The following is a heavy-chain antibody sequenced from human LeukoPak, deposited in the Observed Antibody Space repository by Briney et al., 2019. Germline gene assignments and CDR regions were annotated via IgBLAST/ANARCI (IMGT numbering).Heavy chain of an antibody. J-gene: IGHJ5*02. CDR3: ATEVGFGEYNWFDP. CDR1: GFTFSSYG. D-gene: IGHD3-10*01. Sequence: GGSLRLSCAASGFTFSSYGMHWVRQAPGKGLEWVAFIRYDGSNKYYADSVKGRFTISRDNAKNSLYLQMNSLRAEDTAVYYCATEVGFGEYNWFDPWGQGTLVTVSS. V-gene: IGHV3-30*02. CDR2: IRYDGSNK.